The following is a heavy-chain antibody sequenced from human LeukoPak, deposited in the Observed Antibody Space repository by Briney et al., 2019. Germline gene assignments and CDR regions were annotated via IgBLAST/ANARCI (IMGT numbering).Heavy chain of an antibody. CDR3: ARHPVDYYGSGSYFDY. D-gene: IGHD3-10*01. CDR2: IYYSGST. CDR1: GGSISSSSYY. Sequence: PSETLSLTCTVSGGSISSSSYYWGWIRQPPGKGLEWIGSIYYSGSTYYNPSLKGRVTISVDTSKNQFSLKLSSVTAADTAVYYCARHPVDYYGSGSYFDYWGQGTLVTVSS. V-gene: IGHV4-39*01. J-gene: IGHJ4*02.